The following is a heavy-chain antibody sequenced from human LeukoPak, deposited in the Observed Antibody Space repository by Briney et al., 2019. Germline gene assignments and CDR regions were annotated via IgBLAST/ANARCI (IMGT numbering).Heavy chain of an antibody. Sequence: GGSLRLSCAASGFTFSSYAMHWVRQAPGKGLEWVAVISYDGSNKYYADSVKGRFTISRDNSKNTLYVQMNSLRAEDTAVYYCAKSLSIAVAELVDYWGQGTLVTVSS. J-gene: IGHJ4*02. CDR3: AKSLSIAVAELVDY. D-gene: IGHD6-19*01. CDR2: ISYDGSNK. V-gene: IGHV3-30*04. CDR1: GFTFSSYA.